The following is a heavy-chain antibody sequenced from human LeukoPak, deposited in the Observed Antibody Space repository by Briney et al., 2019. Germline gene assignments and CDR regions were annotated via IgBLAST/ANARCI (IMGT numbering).Heavy chain of an antibody. CDR3: ARGDDSGYYDYFDY. V-gene: IGHV3-53*01. D-gene: IGHD3-22*01. Sequence: GGSLRLSCAASGFTADSNYLGWVRQAPGKGLEWVSTIYTGGNTYYAASVKGRFTISRDFSKNTVFLHMNSLRAEDTAMYYCARGDDSGYYDYFDYWGQGALVTVSS. CDR1: GFTADSNY. CDR2: IYTGGNT. J-gene: IGHJ4*02.